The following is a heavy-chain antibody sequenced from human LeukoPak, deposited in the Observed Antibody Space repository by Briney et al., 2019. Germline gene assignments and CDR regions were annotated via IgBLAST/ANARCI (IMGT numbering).Heavy chain of an antibody. D-gene: IGHD6-13*01. CDR3: ARALGSYSSSWYFFDY. CDR1: GFTFSSYS. V-gene: IGHV3-21*01. J-gene: IGHJ4*02. Sequence: GGSLRLSCAASGFTFSSYSMNWVRQAPGKGLEWVPSISSSSSYIYYADSVKGRFTFSRDNAKNSLYLQMNSLRAEDTAVYYCARALGSYSSSWYFFDYWGQGTLVTVSS. CDR2: ISSSSSYI.